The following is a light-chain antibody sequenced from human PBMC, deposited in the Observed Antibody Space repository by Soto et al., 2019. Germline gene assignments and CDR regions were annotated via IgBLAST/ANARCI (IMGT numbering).Light chain of an antibody. V-gene: IGLV1-51*02. CDR3: GTWDSGLSGFV. Sequence: QSALTQPPSGSAAPGQKVTISCSGSNSNIGNNYVYWYQQFPGAAPKLLMYENAKRASGIPDRFSGSKSGTAATLAITGIQTGDEADYYCGTWDSGLSGFVFGTGTKVTVL. CDR2: ENA. CDR1: NSNIGNNY. J-gene: IGLJ1*01.